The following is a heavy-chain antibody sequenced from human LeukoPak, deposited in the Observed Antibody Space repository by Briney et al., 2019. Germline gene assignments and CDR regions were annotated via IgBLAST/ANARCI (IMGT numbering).Heavy chain of an antibody. CDR1: GFSLSTSGMC. D-gene: IGHD5-18*01. V-gene: IGHV2-70*11. Sequence: SGPTLVNPTQTLTLTCTFSGFSLSTSGMCVNWIRQPPGKALEWLARIDWDDDKYYSASLKTRLTISKDTYRNQVVLTMTNIDPVDTATYFCARMPYSYGYYFDYWGQGTLVTVSS. CDR2: IDWDDDK. J-gene: IGHJ4*02. CDR3: ARMPYSYGYYFDY.